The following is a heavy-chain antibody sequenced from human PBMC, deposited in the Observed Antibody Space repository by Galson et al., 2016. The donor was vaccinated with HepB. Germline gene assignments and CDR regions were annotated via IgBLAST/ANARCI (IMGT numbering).Heavy chain of an antibody. V-gene: IGHV2-70*01. Sequence: PALVKPTQTLTLTCTFSGFSLSTSGMCVSWIRQPPGKALEWLALIDWEDDKYYSTSLKTRLTISKDTSKNQVVLTMTNMDPVGTATYYCARSIAAAGSDAFDIWGQGTMVTVSS. CDR3: ARSIAAAGSDAFDI. CDR2: IDWEDDK. CDR1: GFSLSTSGMC. J-gene: IGHJ3*02. D-gene: IGHD6-13*01.